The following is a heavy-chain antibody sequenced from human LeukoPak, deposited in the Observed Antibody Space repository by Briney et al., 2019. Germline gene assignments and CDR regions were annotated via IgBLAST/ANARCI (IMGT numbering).Heavy chain of an antibody. CDR3: TRGSDTIFGVARDGFDS. CDR2: IRTKPYGGTT. D-gene: IGHD3-3*01. CDR1: GFTFGDYV. V-gene: IGHV3-49*03. Sequence: PGGSLRLSCTASGFTFGDYVVTWFRQAPGKGLEWVAFIRTKPYGGTTEYAASVKGRFTTSRDDSESIAYLQMNSLRTEDTAVYYCTRGSDTIFGVARDGFDSWGQGTLVTVSS. J-gene: IGHJ4*02.